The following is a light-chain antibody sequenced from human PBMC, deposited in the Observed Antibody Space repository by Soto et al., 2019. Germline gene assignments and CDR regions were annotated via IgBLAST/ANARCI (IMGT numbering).Light chain of an antibody. CDR2: DAS. J-gene: IGKJ5*01. CDR3: QQRSNWPPIT. V-gene: IGKV3-11*01. Sequence: IVLTQSPAALSLSPGERATLSCRASQGLGSYLAWYQQKPGQAPRLLIYDASSRATGIPARFRGSGSGTAFTLTISRLEPEDFAVYFCQQRSNWPPITFGQGARLEI. CDR1: QGLGSY.